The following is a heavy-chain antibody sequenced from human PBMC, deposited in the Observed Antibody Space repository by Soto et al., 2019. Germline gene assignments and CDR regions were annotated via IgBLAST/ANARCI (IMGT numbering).Heavy chain of an antibody. CDR3: ARVSSSWYGAFYI. Sequence: GWSLRLSCAASGFTFSSYSMNWVRQAPGKGLEWVSYISSSSSTIYYADSVKGRFTISRDNAKNSLYLQMNSLRAEDTAVYYCARVSSSWYGAFYIWGQGTMVTVSS. CDR1: GFTFSSYS. D-gene: IGHD6-13*01. V-gene: IGHV3-48*01. J-gene: IGHJ3*02. CDR2: ISSSSSTI.